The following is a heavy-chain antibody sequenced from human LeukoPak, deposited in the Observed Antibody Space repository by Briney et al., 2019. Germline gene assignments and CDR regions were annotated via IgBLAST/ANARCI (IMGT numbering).Heavy chain of an antibody. D-gene: IGHD5-18*01. V-gene: IGHV4-59*08. CDR1: GGSISGYY. CDR2: IYYSGST. J-gene: IGHJ4*02. Sequence: SETLSLTCTVSGGSISGYYWSWIRQPPGKGLERIGYIYYSGSTNYNPSLKSRVTISVDTSKNQFSLKLSSVTAADTAVYYCARRGYSYGCFNYWGQGTLVTVSS. CDR3: ARRGYSYGCFNY.